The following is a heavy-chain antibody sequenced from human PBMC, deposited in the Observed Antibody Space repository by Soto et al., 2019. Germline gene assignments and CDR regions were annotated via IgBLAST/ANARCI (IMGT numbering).Heavy chain of an antibody. CDR1: GGSISSGGYY. D-gene: IGHD4-17*01. V-gene: IGHV4-31*03. CDR2: IYYSGST. Sequence: QVQLQESGPGLVKPSQTLSLTCTVSGGSISSGGYYWSWIRQHPGKGREWIGYIYYSGSTYYNTSLKGRVTISVDTSKNQFSLKLSSVTAADTAVYYCASGDYVLGDIDYWGQGTLVTVSS. J-gene: IGHJ4*02. CDR3: ASGDYVLGDIDY.